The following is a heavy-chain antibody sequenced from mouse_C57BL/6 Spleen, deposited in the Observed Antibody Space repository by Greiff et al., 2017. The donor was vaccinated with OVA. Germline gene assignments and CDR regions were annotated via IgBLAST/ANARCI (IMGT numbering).Heavy chain of an antibody. CDR1: GYTFTDYY. CDR3: ARSVTTVVATPGY. CDR2: INPNNGGT. J-gene: IGHJ2*01. D-gene: IGHD1-1*01. Sequence: VQLQQSGPELVKPGASVKISCKASGYTFTDYYMNWVKQSHGKSLEWIGDINPNNGGTSYNQKFKGKATLTVDKSSSTAYMELRSLTSEDSAVYYCARSVTTVVATPGYWGQGTTLTVSS. V-gene: IGHV1-26*01.